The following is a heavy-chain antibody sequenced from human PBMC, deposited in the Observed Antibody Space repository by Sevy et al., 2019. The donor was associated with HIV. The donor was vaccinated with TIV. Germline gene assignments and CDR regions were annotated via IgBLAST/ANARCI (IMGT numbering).Heavy chain of an antibody. J-gene: IGHJ4*02. D-gene: IGHD1-1*01. CDR1: GDSICSYF. CDR2: VYFTGNT. CDR3: ARDSTTRPRVLDY. V-gene: IGHV4-59*01. Sequence: SETLSLTCSVSGDSICSYFWTWVRQSPGKGLEWIGNVYFTGNTDYSPSLKSRVTLSLDTSKSQFSLTLKSVTAADTAIYFCARDSTTRPRVLDYWGQGTLVTVSS.